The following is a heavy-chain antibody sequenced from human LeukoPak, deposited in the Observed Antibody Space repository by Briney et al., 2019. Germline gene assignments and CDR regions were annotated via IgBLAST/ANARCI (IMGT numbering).Heavy chain of an antibody. V-gene: IGHV3-7*01. J-gene: IGHJ4*02. D-gene: IGHD2/OR15-2a*01. Sequence: GGSLRLSCAASGFMFSNYWMNWVRQAPGKGLEWVANIKQDGSEKYYVDSVKGRFTISRDNAKNSLYLQMNSLRTEDTAVYYCARGTFFWGQGTLVTVSS. CDR3: ARGTFF. CDR1: GFMFSNYW. CDR2: IKQDGSEK.